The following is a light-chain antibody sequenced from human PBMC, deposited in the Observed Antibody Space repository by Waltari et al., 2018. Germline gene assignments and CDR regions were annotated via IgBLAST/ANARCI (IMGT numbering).Light chain of an antibody. CDR3: SSQSSNDVVL. Sequence: QSALTQPASVTGSPGPSVTSFCAGTSNDVGGYNSVAWYQEHPGQAPSVIIYDVSERPSGVSDRFSGSKSGDTASLTISGLQAEDEADYYCSSQSSNDVVLFGGGTKLTVL. V-gene: IGLV2-14*01. J-gene: IGLJ2*01. CDR1: SNDVGGYNS. CDR2: DVS.